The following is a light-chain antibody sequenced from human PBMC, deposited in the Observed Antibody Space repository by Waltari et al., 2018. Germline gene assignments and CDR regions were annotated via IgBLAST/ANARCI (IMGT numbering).Light chain of an antibody. CDR1: QNMNFY. Sequence: DIQMTQSPSTLSASVGDRVSITCRASQNMNFYLAWYQQKPGKAPKLLVYSSSSLESGVPLRFSGTASGTDFTLTISSMQPDDFATYYCHRYDSFPNTFGQGTK. CDR3: HRYDSFPNT. J-gene: IGKJ2*01. V-gene: IGKV1-5*01. CDR2: SSS.